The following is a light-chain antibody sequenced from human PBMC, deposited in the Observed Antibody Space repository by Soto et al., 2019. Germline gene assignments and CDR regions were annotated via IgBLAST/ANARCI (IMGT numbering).Light chain of an antibody. CDR3: QQRSNWLT. Sequence: DIVLTQSPATLSLSPGERATLSCRASQSVDSYLAWYQQKPGQAPRLLIYDASNRATGIPARFSGSGSGTDFTLTISSLEPEDFAVYYCQQRSNWLTFGGGTKVDIK. V-gene: IGKV3-11*01. J-gene: IGKJ4*01. CDR1: QSVDSY. CDR2: DAS.